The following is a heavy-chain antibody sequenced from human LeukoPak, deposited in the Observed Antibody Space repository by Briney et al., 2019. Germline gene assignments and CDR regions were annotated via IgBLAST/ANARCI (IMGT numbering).Heavy chain of an antibody. J-gene: IGHJ4*02. D-gene: IGHD1-26*01. CDR3: ARGGANFDH. V-gene: IGHV3-7*01. Sequence: PGGSLRLSCAASGFTFSSYGMHWVRQAPGKGLEWVANIKQDGSEKYDVDSVKGRFTISRDNAKNSLYLQMNSLRAEDTAVYYCARGGANFDHWGQGTLVTVSS. CDR2: IKQDGSEK. CDR1: GFTFSSYG.